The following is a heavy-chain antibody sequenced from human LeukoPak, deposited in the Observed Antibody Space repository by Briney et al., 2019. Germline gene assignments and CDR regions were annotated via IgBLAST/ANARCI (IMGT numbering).Heavy chain of an antibody. CDR2: IKSKTDGGTT. Sequence: PGGSLRLSCAASGFTFSNAWMSWVRQAPGKGLEWVGRIKSKTDGGTTDYAAPVKGRFTISRDDSKSIAYLQMNSLKTEDTAVYYCTRDTYYYDSSIPGYWGQGTLVTVSS. CDR3: TRDTYYYDSSIPGY. J-gene: IGHJ4*02. CDR1: GFTFSNAW. V-gene: IGHV3-15*01. D-gene: IGHD3-22*01.